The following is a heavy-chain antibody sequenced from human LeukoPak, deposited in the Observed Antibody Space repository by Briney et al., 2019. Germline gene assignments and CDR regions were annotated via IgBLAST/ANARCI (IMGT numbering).Heavy chain of an antibody. Sequence: SETLSLTCTVSGGSISSYYWSWIRQPPGKGLEWIGYIYYSGSTNYNPSLKSRVTISVDTSKNQFSLKLSSVTAADTAVYYCARQDNDYPYYFDYWGQGTLVTVSS. D-gene: IGHD4-11*01. CDR2: IYYSGST. J-gene: IGHJ4*02. V-gene: IGHV4-59*08. CDR3: ARQDNDYPYYFDY. CDR1: GGSISSYY.